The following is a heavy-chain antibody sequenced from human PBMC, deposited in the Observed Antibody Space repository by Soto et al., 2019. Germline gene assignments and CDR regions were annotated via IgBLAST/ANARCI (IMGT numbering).Heavy chain of an antibody. CDR3: ARTIAVAGFWFDP. V-gene: IGHV4-59*01. Sequence: SETLSLTCTVSGGSISSYYWSWIRQPPGKGLEWIGNIYYSGSTNYNPSLKSRVTISVDTSKNQFSLKLSSVTAADTAVYYCARTIAVAGFWFDPWGQGTLVTVSS. D-gene: IGHD6-19*01. CDR1: GGSISSYY. J-gene: IGHJ5*02. CDR2: IYYSGST.